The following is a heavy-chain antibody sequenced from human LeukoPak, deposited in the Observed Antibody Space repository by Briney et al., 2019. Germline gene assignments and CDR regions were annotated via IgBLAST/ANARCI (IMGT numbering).Heavy chain of an antibody. V-gene: IGHV1-2*02. Sequence: ASVKVSCKASGYTFTSYYMHWVRQAPGQGLEWMGIINPSGGSTNYAQKFQGRVTMTKDTSINTAYMELSRLRSDDTTVYYCARAYYYATSAADYWGQGTLVTVSS. CDR2: INPSGGST. CDR3: ARAYYYATSAADY. J-gene: IGHJ4*02. D-gene: IGHD3-22*01. CDR1: GYTFTSYY.